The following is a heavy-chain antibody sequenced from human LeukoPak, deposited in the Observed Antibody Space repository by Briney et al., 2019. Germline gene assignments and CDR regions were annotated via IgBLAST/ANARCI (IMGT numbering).Heavy chain of an antibody. J-gene: IGHJ4*02. CDR3: ARAGLDCSSTSCYIGY. D-gene: IGHD2-2*02. V-gene: IGHV3-21*01. Sequence: GGSLRLSCAASGFTFSSYGMHWVRQAPGKGLEWVSSISSSSSYIYYADSVKGRFTISRDNAKNSLYLQMNSLRAEDTAVYYCARAGLDCSSTSCYIGYWGQGTLVTVSS. CDR1: GFTFSSYG. CDR2: ISSSSSYI.